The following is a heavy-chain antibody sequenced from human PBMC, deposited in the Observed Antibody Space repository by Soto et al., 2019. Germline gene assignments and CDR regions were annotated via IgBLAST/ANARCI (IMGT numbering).Heavy chain of an antibody. CDR2: ISRDGSNK. J-gene: IGHJ4*02. D-gene: IGHD3-10*01. Sequence: PGGSLRLSCVASEFIFSSYRMHWVRQAPGKGLEWVAVISRDGSNKYYVDSVKGRFTISRDNSKNTLYLQMNSLRDEDTAVYYCARSRNSAVADSFDFWGQGTLVTVSS. CDR3: ARSRNSAVADSFDF. CDR1: EFIFSSYR. V-gene: IGHV3-30*03.